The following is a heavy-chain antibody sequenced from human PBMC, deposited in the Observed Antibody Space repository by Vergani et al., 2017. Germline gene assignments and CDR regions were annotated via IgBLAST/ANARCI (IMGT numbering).Heavy chain of an antibody. CDR2: ISGSGGST. D-gene: IGHD1-26*01. Sequence: EVQLLESGGGLVQPGGSLRLSCAASGFTFSSYAMSWVRQAQGKGLEWVSAISGSGGSTYYAASVKGRFTIARDNSKNTLYLQMNSLRAEDTAVYYCAKFKWELLRRFGDYFDYWGQGTLVTVSS. CDR3: AKFKWELLRRFGDYFDY. J-gene: IGHJ4*02. CDR1: GFTFSSYA. V-gene: IGHV3-23*01.